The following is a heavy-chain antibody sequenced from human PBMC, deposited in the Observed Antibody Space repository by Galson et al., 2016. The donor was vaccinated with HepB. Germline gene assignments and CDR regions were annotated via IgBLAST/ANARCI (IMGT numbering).Heavy chain of an antibody. CDR2: IDDGGRST. CDR3: AKDLGILVGASTY. CDR1: GFTFSSSA. D-gene: IGHD1-26*01. Sequence: SLRLSCAASGFTFSSSAMAWVRQAPRKRLEWVSTIDDGGRSTHYADSVEGRFAISRDNSRNTVYLQMDSLRADDTAVYYCAKDLGILVGASTYWGQGTLVTVSS. V-gene: IGHV3-23*01. J-gene: IGHJ4*02.